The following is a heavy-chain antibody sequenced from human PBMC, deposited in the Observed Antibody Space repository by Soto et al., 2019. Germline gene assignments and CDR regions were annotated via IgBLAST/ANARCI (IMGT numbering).Heavy chain of an antibody. CDR2: TYYRSKWYN. D-gene: IGHD2-2*02. V-gene: IGHV6-1*01. J-gene: IGHJ6*02. CDR1: GDSVSSNSAA. CDR3: ARDLGYCSSTSCYTGDYYYYGMDV. Sequence: QVQLQQSGPGLVKPSQTLSLTCAISGDSVSSNSAAWNWIRQSPSRGLEWLGRTYYRSKWYNDYAVSVKSRITINPDTSKNQFSLQLNSVTPEDTAVYYCARDLGYCSSTSCYTGDYYYYGMDVWGQGTTVTVSS.